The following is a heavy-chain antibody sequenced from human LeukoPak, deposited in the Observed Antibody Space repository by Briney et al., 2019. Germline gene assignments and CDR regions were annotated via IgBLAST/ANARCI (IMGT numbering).Heavy chain of an antibody. J-gene: IGHJ4*02. D-gene: IGHD5-24*01. Sequence: PGGSLRLSCATSGFTFSNYGMHWVRQAPGKGLEWVAVIWYDGGTKYNEDSVKGRFTISKDNSKNMVYLQMNSLRVEDTGVYYCAKSRDGHNHGLFWGQGTLVTVSS. V-gene: IGHV3-30*02. CDR2: IWYDGGTK. CDR1: GFTFSNYG. CDR3: AKSRDGHNHGLF.